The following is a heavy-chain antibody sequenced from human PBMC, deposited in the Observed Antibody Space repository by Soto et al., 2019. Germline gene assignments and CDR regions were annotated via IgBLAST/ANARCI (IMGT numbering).Heavy chain of an antibody. D-gene: IGHD3-10*01. V-gene: IGHV4-30-4*01. CDR3: ARAMVRGMNFYYYYGIDV. Sequence: KPSETLSLTCTVSGGSISSGDYYWSWIRQPPGKGLEWIGYIYYSGSTHYNPSLKSRVSISVDTSKNLFSLKLTSVSAADTAVYYCARAMVRGMNFYYYYGIDVWGQGTTVTVYS. CDR1: GGSISSGDYY. J-gene: IGHJ6*02. CDR2: IYYSGST.